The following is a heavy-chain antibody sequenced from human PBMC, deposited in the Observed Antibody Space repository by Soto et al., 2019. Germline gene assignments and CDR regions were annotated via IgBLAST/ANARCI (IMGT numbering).Heavy chain of an antibody. V-gene: IGHV3-33*01. CDR1: GFIFKHHA. CDR2: IWYDGSHT. Sequence: QVQLVESGGGVVQPGRSLRLSCAASGFIFKHHAMHWVRQAAGKGLEWVAQIWYDGSHTYYTDSVKGRFTISRDNLKDMEYLQMDSLRAEDTAVYYCARDGQQLAPYAMDVWGQGTTVTVSS. D-gene: IGHD1-1*01. CDR3: ARDGQQLAPYAMDV. J-gene: IGHJ6*02.